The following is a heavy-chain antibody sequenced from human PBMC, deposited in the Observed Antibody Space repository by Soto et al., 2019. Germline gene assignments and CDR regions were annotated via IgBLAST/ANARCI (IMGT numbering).Heavy chain of an antibody. CDR1: VGSISSSSYY. D-gene: IGHD1-7*01. Sequence: SETLSITCTFSVGSISSSSYYWGWIRQPPGKGLEWIGSIYYSGSTYYNPSLKSRVTISVDTSKNQFSLKLSSVTAADTAVYYCARELRSDWFDPWGQGTLVTVSS. V-gene: IGHV4-39*01. J-gene: IGHJ5*02. CDR3: ARELRSDWFDP. CDR2: IYYSGST.